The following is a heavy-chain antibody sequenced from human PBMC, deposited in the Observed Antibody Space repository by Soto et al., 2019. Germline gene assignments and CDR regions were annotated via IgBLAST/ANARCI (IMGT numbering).Heavy chain of an antibody. CDR3: AKDVGSNDYYFYGMDV. J-gene: IGHJ6*02. D-gene: IGHD1-26*01. CDR2: ISYDGNKK. CDR1: EFIFSNYG. V-gene: IGHV3-30*18. Sequence: QVQLVESGGGVVQPGGSLRLSCTASEFIFSNYGMHWVRQAPGKGLEWLVSISYDGNKKFDIDAVKGRFTISRDNPKNTLYLQMNNLRPDDTAVYYCAKDVGSNDYYFYGMDVWGQGTTVTVSS.